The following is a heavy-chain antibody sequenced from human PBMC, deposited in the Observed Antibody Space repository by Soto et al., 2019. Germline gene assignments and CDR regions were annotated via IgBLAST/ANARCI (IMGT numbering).Heavy chain of an antibody. CDR3: ARGRSYYYGSGSYYNL. Sequence: ASVKVSCKASGYTFTSYDINWVRQATGQGLAWMGWMNPNSGNTGYAEKFQGRVTMTRNTSISTADMELSSLRSEDTGVYYCARGRSYYYGSGSYYNLWGQGTMVTVSS. CDR2: MNPNSGNT. V-gene: IGHV1-8*01. J-gene: IGHJ4*02. D-gene: IGHD3-10*01. CDR1: GYTFTSYD.